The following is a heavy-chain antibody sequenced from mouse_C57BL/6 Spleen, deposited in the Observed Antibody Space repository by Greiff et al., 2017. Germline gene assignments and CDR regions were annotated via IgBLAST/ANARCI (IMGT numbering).Heavy chain of an antibody. V-gene: IGHV5-4*01. J-gene: IGHJ2*01. D-gene: IGHD1-1*01. CDR1: GFTFSSYA. Sequence: EVQGVESGGGLVKPGGSLKLSCAASGFTFSSYAMSWVRQTPEKRLEWVATISDGGSYTYYPDNVKGRFTISRDNAKNNLYLQMSHLKSEDTAMYYCARDHGSSPFDYWGQGTTLTVSS. CDR2: ISDGGSYT. CDR3: ARDHGSSPFDY.